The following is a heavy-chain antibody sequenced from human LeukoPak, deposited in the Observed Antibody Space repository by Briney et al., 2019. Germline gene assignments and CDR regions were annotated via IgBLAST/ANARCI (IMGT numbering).Heavy chain of an antibody. J-gene: IGHJ4*02. Sequence: GGSLRLSCAASGFTFSSYAMHWVRQAPGKGLEWVAVISYDGSNTYHADSVKGRFSISRDNSKNTLYLQMNSLRPEDTAVHYCAKESGYSYGYYFDYWGQGTLVTVSS. CDR2: ISYDGSNT. CDR3: AKESGYSYGYYFDY. CDR1: GFTFSSYA. D-gene: IGHD5-18*01. V-gene: IGHV3-30-3*01.